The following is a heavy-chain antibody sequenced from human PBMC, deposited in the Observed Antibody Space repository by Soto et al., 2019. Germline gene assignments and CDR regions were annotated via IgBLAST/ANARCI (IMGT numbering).Heavy chain of an antibody. CDR1: GFTFSSYW. Sequence: EVQLVESGGGLVQPGGSLRLSCAASGFTFSSYWMSWVRQAPGKGLEWVANIKQDGSEKYYVDSVKGRFTISRDNAKNSLYLQMNSLRAEDTAVYYCARDRFIYCSSTSCPYGGRGGMDVWGQGTTVTVSS. CDR3: ARDRFIYCSSTSCPYGGRGGMDV. V-gene: IGHV3-7*03. D-gene: IGHD2-2*01. CDR2: IKQDGSEK. J-gene: IGHJ6*02.